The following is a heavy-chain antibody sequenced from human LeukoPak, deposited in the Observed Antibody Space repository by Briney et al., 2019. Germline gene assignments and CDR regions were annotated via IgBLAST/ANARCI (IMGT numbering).Heavy chain of an antibody. V-gene: IGHV3-64*01. Sequence: GGSLRLSCAASGFTFSSYAMHWVRQAPGKGLEYVSAISSNGGSTYYANSVKGRFTISRDNSKNTLYLQMGSLRAEDMAVYYCARDSGIVGATVAFDIWGQGTMVTVSS. CDR2: ISSNGGST. D-gene: IGHD1-26*01. CDR1: GFTFSSYA. J-gene: IGHJ3*02. CDR3: ARDSGIVGATVAFDI.